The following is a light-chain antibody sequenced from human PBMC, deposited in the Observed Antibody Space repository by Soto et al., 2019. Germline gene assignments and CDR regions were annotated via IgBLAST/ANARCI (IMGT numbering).Light chain of an antibody. CDR2: GAS. V-gene: IGKV3-20*01. CDR3: QQYGSSPQT. CDR1: QSVSSSY. J-gene: IGKJ1*01. Sequence: EIVLTQSPGTLSLSPGGRVTLSCRASQSVSSSYLAWYQQKPGQAPRLLFYGASRRVTGIPDRFSGSGSGTDFTLTISRLEPEDFAVYYCQQYGSSPQTFGQGTKVEIK.